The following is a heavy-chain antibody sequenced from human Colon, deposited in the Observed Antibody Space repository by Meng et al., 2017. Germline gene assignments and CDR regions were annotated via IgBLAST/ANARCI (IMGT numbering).Heavy chain of an antibody. D-gene: IGHD5-18*01. Sequence: QVQLQQSGPGLVKPSQTLPPTSVISGDSGSSNTPAWNWIRQSPSRGLEWLGRTYYRSKWYNEYAVSVKSRMTFNADTSKNQVSLQVNSVTPEDTAVYYCARDHGYSYGLPLDYWGQGILVTVSS. CDR2: TYYRSKWYN. CDR3: ARDHGYSYGLPLDY. V-gene: IGHV6-1*01. CDR1: GDSGSSNTPA. J-gene: IGHJ4*02.